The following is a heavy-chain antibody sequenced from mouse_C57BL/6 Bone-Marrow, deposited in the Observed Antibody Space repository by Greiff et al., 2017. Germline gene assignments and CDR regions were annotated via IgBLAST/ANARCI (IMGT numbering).Heavy chain of an antibody. J-gene: IGHJ1*03. V-gene: IGHV1-81*01. CDR1: GYTFTSSG. CDR2: IYPRSGNT. D-gene: IGHD1-1*01. Sequence: QVQLQQSGAELARPGASVKLSCKASGYTFTSSGISWVKQRTGQGLEWIGEIYPRSGNTYYNEKFKGKATLTADKSSSTAYMELRSLTSEDSAVYFCAREGNYYGSLWYFDVWGTGTTVTVSS. CDR3: AREGNYYGSLWYFDV.